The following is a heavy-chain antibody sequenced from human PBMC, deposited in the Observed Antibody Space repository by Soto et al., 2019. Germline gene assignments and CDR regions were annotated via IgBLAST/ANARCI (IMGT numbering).Heavy chain of an antibody. CDR2: ISGSGGST. D-gene: IGHD3-3*01. Sequence: GGSLRLSCAASGFTFSSYAMSWVRQAPGKGLEWVSAISGSGGSTYYASSVKGRFTISRDNSKNTMYLQMNSLRAEDTAVYYCAKETDFWSGYSWGQGTLVTVSS. CDR1: GFTFSSYA. V-gene: IGHV3-23*01. CDR3: AKETDFWSGYS. J-gene: IGHJ4*02.